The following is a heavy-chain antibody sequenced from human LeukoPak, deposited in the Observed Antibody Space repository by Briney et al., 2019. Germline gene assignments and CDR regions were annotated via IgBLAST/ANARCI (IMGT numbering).Heavy chain of an antibody. CDR3: ARVIQGYYGSGSYYNSTPYYYYYYGMDV. J-gene: IGHJ6*04. D-gene: IGHD3-10*01. CDR2: IYHSGST. V-gene: IGHV4-30-2*01. CDR1: GGSISSGGYS. Sequence: SQTLSHTCAVSGGSISSGGYSWSWIRQPPGKGLEWIGYIYHSGSTYYNPSLKSRVTISVDRSKNQFSLKLSSVTAADTAVYYCARVIQGYYGSGSYYNSTPYYYYYYGMDVWGKGTTVTVSS.